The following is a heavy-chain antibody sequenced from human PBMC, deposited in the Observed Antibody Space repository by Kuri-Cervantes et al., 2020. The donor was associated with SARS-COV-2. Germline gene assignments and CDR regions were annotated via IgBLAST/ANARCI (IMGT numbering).Heavy chain of an antibody. V-gene: IGHV3-21*01. J-gene: IGHJ5*02. D-gene: IGHD3-22*01. CDR3: ARESVITNWFDP. CDR2: ISSSSSYI. Sequence: GESLKISCAASGFTFSSYSMNWVRQAPGKGLEWVSSISSSSSYIYYADSVKGRFTISRDNSKNTLYLQMNSLRAEDTAVYYCARESVITNWFDPWGQGTLVTVSS. CDR1: GFTFSSYS.